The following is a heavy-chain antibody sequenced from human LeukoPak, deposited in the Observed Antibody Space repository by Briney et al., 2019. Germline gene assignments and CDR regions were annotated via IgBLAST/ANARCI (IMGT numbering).Heavy chain of an antibody. D-gene: IGHD3-10*01. CDR3: ARNGSGSYGY. CDR2: ISVYNGHT. J-gene: IGHJ4*02. V-gene: IGHV1-18*01. CDR1: GYSFTTFG. Sequence: ASVRVSCKASGYSFTTFGISWVRQAPGQGLEWMGWISVYNGHTNYAQKLQGRVTMTTDTSTSTAYMELRSLTSDDTAVYYCARNGSGSYGYWGQGTLVIVSS.